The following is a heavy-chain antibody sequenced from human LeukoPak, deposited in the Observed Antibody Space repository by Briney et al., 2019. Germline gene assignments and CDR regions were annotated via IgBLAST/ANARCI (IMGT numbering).Heavy chain of an antibody. Sequence: PGGSLRLSCAASGFTFSTYAMSWVRQAPGKGLEWVSLISGSGGSTYYADSVKGRFTISRDNGKNTLSLQMNSLRAEDTALYYCAKERLTTTTFDSWGRGTLVTVFS. CDR3: AKERLTTTTFDS. CDR1: GFTFSTYA. J-gene: IGHJ4*02. CDR2: ISGSGGST. V-gene: IGHV3-23*01. D-gene: IGHD4-11*01.